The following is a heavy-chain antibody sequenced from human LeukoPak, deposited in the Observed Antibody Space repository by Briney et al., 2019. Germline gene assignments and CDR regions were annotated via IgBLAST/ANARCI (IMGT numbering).Heavy chain of an antibody. CDR3: ARDLGGVAVNTFGY. CDR2: IYYSGST. D-gene: IGHD3-16*01. J-gene: IGHJ4*02. CDR1: GGSISSYY. Sequence: SETLSLTCTVSGGSISSYYWSWIRQPPGKGLEWIGYIYYSGSTNYNPSLKSRVTISVDTSKNQFSLKLSSVTAADTAVYYCARDLGGVAVNTFGYWGQGTLVTVSS. V-gene: IGHV4-59*12.